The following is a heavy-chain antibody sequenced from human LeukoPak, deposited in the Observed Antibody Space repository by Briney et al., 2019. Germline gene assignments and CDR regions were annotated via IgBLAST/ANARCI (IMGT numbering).Heavy chain of an antibody. Sequence: SETLSLTCTVSGGSISSYYWRWIRQPPGKGLEWIGYIYYSGSTNYTPSLKSRVTISVDTSKNQFSLKLNSVTAADTAVYYCARSGRGSSAGFDYWGQGTLVTVSS. CDR3: ARSGRGSSAGFDY. D-gene: IGHD3-10*01. V-gene: IGHV4-59*01. CDR1: GGSISSYY. CDR2: IYYSGST. J-gene: IGHJ4*02.